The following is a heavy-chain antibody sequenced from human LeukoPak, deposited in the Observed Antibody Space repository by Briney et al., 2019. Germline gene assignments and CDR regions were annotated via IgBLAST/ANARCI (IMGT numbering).Heavy chain of an antibody. CDR2: ISSGSSNI. D-gene: IGHD2-2*01. V-gene: IGHV3-48*04. J-gene: IGHJ3*02. CDR3: ARYCSSTSCYGGAFDI. CDR1: GFTFSDHS. Sequence: PGGSLRLSCAASGFTFSDHSMNWVRQAPGKGPEWLSYISSGSSNIEYADSVKGRFTISRDNAKNSLYLQMNSLRAEDTAVYYCARYCSSTSCYGGAFDIWGQGTMVTVSS.